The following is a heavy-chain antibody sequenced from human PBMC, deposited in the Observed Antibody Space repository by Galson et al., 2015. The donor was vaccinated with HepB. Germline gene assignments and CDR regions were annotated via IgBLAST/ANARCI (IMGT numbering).Heavy chain of an antibody. V-gene: IGHV3-66*01. CDR1: GFTVSSNY. Sequence: SLRLSCAASGFTVSSNYMSWVRQAPGKGLEWVSVIYSGGSTYYADSVKGRFTISRDNSKNTLYLQMNSLRAEDTAVYYCARDTQAVGATRGSFDYWGQGALVTVSS. D-gene: IGHD1-26*01. CDR2: IYSGGST. J-gene: IGHJ4*02. CDR3: ARDTQAVGATRGSFDY.